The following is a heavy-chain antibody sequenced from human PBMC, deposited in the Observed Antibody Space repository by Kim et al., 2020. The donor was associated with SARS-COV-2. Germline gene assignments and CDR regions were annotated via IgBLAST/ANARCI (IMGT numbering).Heavy chain of an antibody. J-gene: IGHJ4*02. D-gene: IGHD3-16*02. CDR2: MNPNSGNT. V-gene: IGHV1-8*01. CDR1: GYTFTSYD. CDR3: ARGLDGGLHLGELSLIGFGY. Sequence: ASVKVSCKASGYTFTSYDINWVRQATGQGLEWMGWMNPNSGNTGYAQKFQGRVTMTRNTSISTAYMELSSLRSEDTAVYYCARGLDGGLHLGELSLIGFGYWGQGTLVTVSS.